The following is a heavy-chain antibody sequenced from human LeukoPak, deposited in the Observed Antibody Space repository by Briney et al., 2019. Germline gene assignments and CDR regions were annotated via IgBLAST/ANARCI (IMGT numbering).Heavy chain of an antibody. Sequence: SQTLSLTCTVSGGSINSGSYYWSWIRQPAGKGLEWIGRIHSSGTTNYNPSLKSRVTISVDTSKNQFSLKLSSVTAADTAVYYCARGPNTAMVSYYYYYYMDVWGKGTTVTVSS. V-gene: IGHV4-61*02. CDR2: IHSSGTT. CDR1: GGSINSGSYY. J-gene: IGHJ6*03. CDR3: ARGPNTAMVSYYYYYYMDV. D-gene: IGHD5-18*01.